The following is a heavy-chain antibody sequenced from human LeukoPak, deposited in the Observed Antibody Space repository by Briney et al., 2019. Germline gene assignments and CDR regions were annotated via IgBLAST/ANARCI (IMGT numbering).Heavy chain of an antibody. Sequence: PSETLSLTCAVSGGSFGSNIWWSWVRQPPGRGLEWIGDIDYSENTNYNPSLKSRVTISVDKSKNQFSLKVTSVTAADTAMYYCARRKAKTPNYFDYWGQGALVTVSS. CDR2: IDYSENT. J-gene: IGHJ4*02. CDR1: GGSFGSNIW. V-gene: IGHV4-4*02. CDR3: ARRKAKTPNYFDY.